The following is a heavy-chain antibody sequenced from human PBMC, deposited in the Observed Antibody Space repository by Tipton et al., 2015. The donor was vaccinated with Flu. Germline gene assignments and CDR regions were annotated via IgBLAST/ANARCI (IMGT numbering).Heavy chain of an antibody. CDR3: AKDGWDTSGWYPFDY. CDR2: IYSGDRA. Sequence: VQLVQSGGGLIQPGGSLSLSCAASGITVSGSFMSWVRQAPGKGLEWVSLIYSGDRAYYADSVKGRFTISRDNSKSALYLVVNSLRADDTAVYYCAKDGWDTSGWYPFDYWGQGTLVTVSS. J-gene: IGHJ4*02. D-gene: IGHD6-19*01. V-gene: IGHV3-66*03. CDR1: GITVSGSF.